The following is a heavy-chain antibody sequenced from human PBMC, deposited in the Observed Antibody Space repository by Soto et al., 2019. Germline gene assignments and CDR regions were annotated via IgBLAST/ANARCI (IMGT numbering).Heavy chain of an antibody. D-gene: IGHD2-21*02. Sequence: EVQLVESGGGLVKPGGSLRLSGAASGFTFSNAWMSWVRQAPGKGLEWVGRIKTKTDGGTTDYAAPVKGRFTISRDDSKNTLYLQMNSLKTEDTAVYSCTPGVTSRGMDVWGQGTTVTVSS. CDR2: IKTKTDGGTT. J-gene: IGHJ6*02. V-gene: IGHV3-15*01. CDR3: TPGVTSRGMDV. CDR1: GFTFSNAW.